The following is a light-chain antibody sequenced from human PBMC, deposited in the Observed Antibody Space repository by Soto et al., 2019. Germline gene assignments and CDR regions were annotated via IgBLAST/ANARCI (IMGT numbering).Light chain of an antibody. V-gene: IGKV3-20*01. CDR3: QQYGGSPIT. CDR1: QSVSSGY. Sequence: EIVLTQSPGTLSLSPGERVTLSCRASQSVSSGYLAWYQQKPGQAPRLLIYGASSRATGIPDRFSGSGSGTDFTLTISRLEPEDFALYYCQQYGGSPITFGLGTRLEIK. CDR2: GAS. J-gene: IGKJ5*01.